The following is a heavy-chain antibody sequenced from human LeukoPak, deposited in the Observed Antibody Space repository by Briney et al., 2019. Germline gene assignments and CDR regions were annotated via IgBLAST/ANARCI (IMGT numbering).Heavy chain of an antibody. CDR2: ISYDGSNK. V-gene: IGHV3-30*04. CDR1: GFTFSSYA. D-gene: IGHD5-12*01. Sequence: GGSLRLSCAASGFTFSSYAMHWVRQAPGKGLEWVAVISYDGSNKYYADSVKGRFTISRDNSKNTLYLQMNSLRAEDTAVYYCARDGGYENTYYFDYWDQGTLVTVSS. J-gene: IGHJ4*02. CDR3: ARDGGYENTYYFDY.